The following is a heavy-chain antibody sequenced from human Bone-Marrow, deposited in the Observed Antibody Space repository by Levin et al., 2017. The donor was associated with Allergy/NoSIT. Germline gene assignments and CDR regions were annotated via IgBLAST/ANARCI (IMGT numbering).Heavy chain of an antibody. Sequence: GGSLRLSCAASGFSFRGYAMSWVRQAPGKGLEWVSIISGGGGSTYYADSVKGRFVISRDNSKNTLYLQMNSLRDEDAAVYHCAKGGEKYQLTERGSLKYYSYMDVWGKGNTVTVYS. V-gene: IGHV3-23*01. CDR3: AKGGEKYQLTERGSLKYYSYMDV. J-gene: IGHJ6*03. CDR2: ISGGGGST. CDR1: GFSFRGYA. D-gene: IGHD2-2*01.